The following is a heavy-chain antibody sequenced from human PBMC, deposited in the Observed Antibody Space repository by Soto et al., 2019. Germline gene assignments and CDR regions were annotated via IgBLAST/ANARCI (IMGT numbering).Heavy chain of an antibody. CDR3: ARVITTVTTLDF. J-gene: IGHJ4*02. D-gene: IGHD4-17*01. CDR2: INGSGTTT. V-gene: IGHV3-23*01. Sequence: EVQLFESGGGLVQPGGPLRLSCAASGFTFDNYAMSWVRQTLGKGLEWVSAINGSGTTTYYADSVKGRFTISRDNSKHTLYLQMNSLRAEDTAVYFCARVITTVTTLDFWGQGTLVAVSS. CDR1: GFTFDNYA.